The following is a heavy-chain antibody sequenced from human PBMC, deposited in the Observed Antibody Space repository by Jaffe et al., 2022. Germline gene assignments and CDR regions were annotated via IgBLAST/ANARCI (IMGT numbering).Heavy chain of an antibody. CDR1: GFTFSSYG. D-gene: IGHD4-17*01. V-gene: IGHV3-30*02. CDR2: IRYDGSNK. Sequence: QVQLVESGGGVVQPGGSLRLSCAASGFTFSSYGMHWVRQAPGKGLEWVAFIRYDGSNKYYADSVKGRFTISRDNSKNTLYLQMNSLRAEDTAVYYCAKDLTTVTTDAEGYWGQGTLVTVSS. J-gene: IGHJ4*02. CDR3: AKDLTTVTTDAEGY.